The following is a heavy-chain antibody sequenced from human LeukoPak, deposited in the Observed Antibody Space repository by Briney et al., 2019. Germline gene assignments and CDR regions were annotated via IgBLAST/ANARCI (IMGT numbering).Heavy chain of an antibody. CDR2: INSDGSST. CDR3: AREIVVVPAALDY. J-gene: IGHJ4*02. Sequence: GGSLRLSCAASGFTFSSYWMHWVRQAPGKGLVWVSRINSDGSSTSYADSVKGRFTISRDNAKNTLYLQMNSLRAEDTAVYYCAREIVVVPAALDYWGQGTLDTVSS. CDR1: GFTFSSYW. V-gene: IGHV3-74*01. D-gene: IGHD2-2*01.